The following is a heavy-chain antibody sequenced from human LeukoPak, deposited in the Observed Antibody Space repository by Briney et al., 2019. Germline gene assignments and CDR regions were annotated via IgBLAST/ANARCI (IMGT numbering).Heavy chain of an antibody. CDR1: GGSISSYY. Sequence: PSETLSLTCTVSGGSISSYYWSWIRQPPGKGLEWIGHIYYSGSTNYNPSLKSRVTISVDTSKNQFSLKLSSVTAADTAVYHCARDHGDYADYWGQGTLVTVSS. J-gene: IGHJ4*02. V-gene: IGHV4-59*01. D-gene: IGHD4-17*01. CDR2: IYYSGST. CDR3: ARDHGDYADY.